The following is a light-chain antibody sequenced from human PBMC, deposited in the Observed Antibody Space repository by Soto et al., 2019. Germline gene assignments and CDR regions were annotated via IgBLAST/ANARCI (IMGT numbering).Light chain of an antibody. V-gene: IGLV2-14*01. Sequence: QPVLTQPASVSGSPGQSVTISCTGTSSDVGGYNYVSWYQQHPGKAPKLMIYEVNNRPSGVSNRFSGSKSGNTASLTISGLQAEDEADYYCSSYTTSNTLVFGGGTKLTVL. CDR3: SSYTTSNTLV. CDR1: SSDVGGYNY. J-gene: IGLJ3*02. CDR2: EVN.